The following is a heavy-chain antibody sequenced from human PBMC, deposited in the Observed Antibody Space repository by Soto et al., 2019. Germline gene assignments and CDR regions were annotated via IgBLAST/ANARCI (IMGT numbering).Heavy chain of an antibody. Sequence: KPSETLSLTCTVSGGSISSYYWSWIRQPAGKGLEWIGRIYTSGSTNYNPSLKSRVTMSVDTSKNQFSLKLSSVTAADTAVYYCARERDSSGYYEYYYYGMDVWGQGTTVTVSS. CDR2: IYTSGST. V-gene: IGHV4-4*07. CDR1: GGSISSYY. J-gene: IGHJ6*02. D-gene: IGHD3-22*01. CDR3: ARERDSSGYYEYYYYGMDV.